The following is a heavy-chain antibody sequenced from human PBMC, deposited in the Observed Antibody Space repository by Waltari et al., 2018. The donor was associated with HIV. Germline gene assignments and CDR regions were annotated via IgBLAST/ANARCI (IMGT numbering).Heavy chain of an antibody. D-gene: IGHD2-21*01. J-gene: IGHJ4*02. CDR1: GLTLINAK. CDR2: IKSKNDGGTI. V-gene: IGHV3-15*01. CDR3: VTDAVAVPLDTAY. Sequence: EVHQVETGGGLVKHGGYIKEYYTATGLTLINAKMSWVRQAPGKGLEWLGRIKSKNDGGTIDYAAPVKDRFTILRDDSKHTLYLEMSSLKIEDTGIYYCVTDAVAVPLDTAYWGQGTLVTVSS.